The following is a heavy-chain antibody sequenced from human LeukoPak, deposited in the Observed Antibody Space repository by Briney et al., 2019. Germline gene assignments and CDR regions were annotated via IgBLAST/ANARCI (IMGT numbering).Heavy chain of an antibody. J-gene: IGHJ4*02. CDR1: GGSIGSSSYY. CDR3: ARDNRAARLRY. D-gene: IGHD6-6*01. CDR2: IYTSGST. V-gene: IGHV4-61*02. Sequence: SETLSLTCTVSGGSIGSSSYYWSWIRQPAGKGLEWIGRIYTSGSTNYNPSLKSRVTISVDTSKNQFSLKLSSVTAADTAVYYCARDNRAARLRYWGQGTLVTVSS.